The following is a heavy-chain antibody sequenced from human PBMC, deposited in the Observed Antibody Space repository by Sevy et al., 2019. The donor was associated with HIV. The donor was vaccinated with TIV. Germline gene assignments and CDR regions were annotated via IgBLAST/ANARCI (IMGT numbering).Heavy chain of an antibody. D-gene: IGHD3-3*01. CDR3: ARYNFWSGHYYYFDY. V-gene: IGHV4-4*07. CDR2: IDTSGGT. CDR1: GGSISSHY. J-gene: IGHJ4*02. Sequence: SETLSLTCSVSGGSISSHYWSWIRQPAGEGLEWIGRIDTSGGTNYNPSLKTRVTMSIDTSKNQFSLRLRSVTAADTAVYYCARYNFWSGHYYYFDYWGPGALVTVSS.